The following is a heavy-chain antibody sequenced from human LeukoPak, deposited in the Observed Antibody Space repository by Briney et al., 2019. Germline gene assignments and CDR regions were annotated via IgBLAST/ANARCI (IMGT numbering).Heavy chain of an antibody. CDR2: IKQDGSEK. Sequence: GGSLRLSCATSEFTFRNYWMSWVRQAPGKGLEWVANIKQDGSEKYYVDSVKGRFTISRDNAKNSLYLQMNSLRVEDTAVYYCAREKHYYGSVVDYWGQGTLVTVSS. CDR1: EFTFRNYW. CDR3: AREKHYYGSVVDY. J-gene: IGHJ4*02. V-gene: IGHV3-7*01. D-gene: IGHD3-10*01.